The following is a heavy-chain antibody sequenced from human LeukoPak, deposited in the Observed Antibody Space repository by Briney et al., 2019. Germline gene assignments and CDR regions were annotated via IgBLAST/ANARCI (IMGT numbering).Heavy chain of an antibody. J-gene: IGHJ3*02. D-gene: IGHD1-26*01. CDR1: GDSVSSNSAT. CDR3: ARQVGGNAFDI. CDR2: TYYRSKWSN. Sequence: SQTLSLTCAISGDSVSSNSATWNWIRQSPLRGLEWLGRTYYRSKWSNDYALSVKSRITINPGTSKNQFSLQLNSVIPEDTAVYYCARQVGGNAFDIWGQGTMVTVSS. V-gene: IGHV6-1*01.